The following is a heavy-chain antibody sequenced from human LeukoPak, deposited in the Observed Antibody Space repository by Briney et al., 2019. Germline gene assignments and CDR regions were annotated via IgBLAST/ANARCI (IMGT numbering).Heavy chain of an antibody. Sequence: ASVKVSCKASGYTFTSYDINWVRQATGLGLEWMGWMNPNSGNTGYAQKFQGRVTITRNTSISTAYMELSSLRSEDTAVYYCARASSYSSSWYMGEYFQHWGQGTLVTVSS. CDR3: ARASSYSSSWYMGEYFQH. CDR1: GYTFTSYD. CDR2: MNPNSGNT. D-gene: IGHD6-13*01. V-gene: IGHV1-8*03. J-gene: IGHJ1*01.